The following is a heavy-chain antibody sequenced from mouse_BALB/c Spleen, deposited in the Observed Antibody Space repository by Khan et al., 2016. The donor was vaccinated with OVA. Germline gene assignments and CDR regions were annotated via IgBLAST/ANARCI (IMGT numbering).Heavy chain of an antibody. CDR2: IWGDGST. J-gene: IGHJ4*01. CDR3: VKQNYGTLYAMDY. Sequence: QVQLKESGPALVAPSQSLSITCTVSGFSLTSYGVNWVRQPPGKGLEWLGVIWGDGSTNYHSVLISRLSISKDNSKSHVFLKLNRLQTEDTATSYWVKQNYGTLYAMDYWGQGTAVTVSS. V-gene: IGHV2-3*01. CDR1: GFSLTSYG. D-gene: IGHD2-1*01.